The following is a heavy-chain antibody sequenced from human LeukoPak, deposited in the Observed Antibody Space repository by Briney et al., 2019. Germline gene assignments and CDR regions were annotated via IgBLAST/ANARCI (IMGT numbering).Heavy chain of an antibody. V-gene: IGHV5-51*01. J-gene: IGHJ4*02. Sequence: GDPRKFSCKGFGYSFTSYWIGWVRQMLGKGLDWMGIFYPGESDPRYSPSFQGQVTISADKSIRTAYLQWSSLKASDTAMYYCAVRYYYDSSGYYPYYFDYWGQGTLVTVSS. CDR1: GYSFTSYW. CDR2: FYPGESDP. D-gene: IGHD3-22*01. CDR3: AVRYYYDSSGYYPYYFDY.